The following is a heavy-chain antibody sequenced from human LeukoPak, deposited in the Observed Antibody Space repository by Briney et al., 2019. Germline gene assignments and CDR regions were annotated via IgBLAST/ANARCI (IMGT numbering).Heavy chain of an antibody. J-gene: IGHJ4*02. CDR3: VRSSALTKGASDY. D-gene: IGHD4/OR15-4a*01. V-gene: IGHV2-70*11. Sequence: SGPALVKPTQTLTLTCTLSGFSLSTSGMCVNWIRQPPGKALEWLARIDWDDDEYYSTSLKTRLTISKDTSKNQVVLTMTNMDPVDTATYYCVRSSALTKGASDYWGQGSLVTVSS. CDR2: IDWDDDE. CDR1: GFSLSTSGMC.